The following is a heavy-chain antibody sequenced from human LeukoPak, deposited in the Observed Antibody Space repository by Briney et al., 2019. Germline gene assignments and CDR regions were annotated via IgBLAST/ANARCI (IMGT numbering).Heavy chain of an antibody. CDR1: GGTFSSYA. CDR3: ARAGSNYVVGYFDY. Sequence: SVKVSCKASGGTFSSYAISWVRQAPGQGLEWMGGIIPIFGTANCAQKFQGRVTITADKSTSTAYMELSSLRSEDTAVYYCARAGSNYVVGYFDYWGQGTLVTVSS. D-gene: IGHD4-11*01. J-gene: IGHJ4*02. CDR2: IIPIFGTA. V-gene: IGHV1-69*06.